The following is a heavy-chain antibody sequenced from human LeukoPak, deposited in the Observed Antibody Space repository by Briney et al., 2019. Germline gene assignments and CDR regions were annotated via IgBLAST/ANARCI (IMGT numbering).Heavy chain of an antibody. V-gene: IGHV3-74*01. J-gene: IGHJ4*02. CDR3: AREPRVEYSSSIDY. D-gene: IGHD6-6*01. CDR1: GFSFSSYW. CDR2: IRTDGGTK. Sequence: GGSLRLSCEGSGFSFSSYWMHWVRQAPGKGLAWVSRIRTDGGTKYYADSVKGRFTVSRDNAKNTLYLQMNSLRAEDTAVYYCAREPRVEYSSSIDYWGQGTLVTVSS.